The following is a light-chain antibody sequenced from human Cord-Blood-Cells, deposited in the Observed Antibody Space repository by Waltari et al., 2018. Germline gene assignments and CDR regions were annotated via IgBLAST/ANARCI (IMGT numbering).Light chain of an antibody. CDR3: QQYNSYST. Sequence: DIQMTQSPSTLSASVGDRVTITCRASQSISSWLAWYQQKPGKAPKLLIYKASSLESGVPSRFSGSGSGSEFTLTIISLQAYDFATYYCQQYNSYSTFGQGTKVEIK. J-gene: IGKJ1*01. V-gene: IGKV1-5*03. CDR1: QSISSW. CDR2: KAS.